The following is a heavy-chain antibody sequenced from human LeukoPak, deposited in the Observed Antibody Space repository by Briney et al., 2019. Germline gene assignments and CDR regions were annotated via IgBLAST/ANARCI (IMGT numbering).Heavy chain of an antibody. J-gene: IGHJ4*02. CDR2: ISWNSGSI. Sequence: GGSLRLSCAASGFTFDDYTMHWVRQAPGKGLEWVSGISWNSGSIGYADSVKGRFTISRDNAKNSLYLQMNGLRAEDTALYYCASSGWYDGPYDYWGQGTLVTVSS. CDR1: GFTFDDYT. V-gene: IGHV3-9*01. CDR3: ASSGWYDGPYDY. D-gene: IGHD6-19*01.